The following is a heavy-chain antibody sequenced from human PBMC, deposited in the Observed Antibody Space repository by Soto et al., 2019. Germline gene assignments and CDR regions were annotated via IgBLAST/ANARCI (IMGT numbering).Heavy chain of an antibody. J-gene: IGHJ6*02. CDR2: IIPIFGTA. Sequence: ASVKVSCKASGGTFSSYAISWVRQAPGQGLEWMGGIIPIFGTANYAQKFQGRVTITADESTSTAYMELSSLRSEDTAVYYCARVYDSSGYYYYYYGMDVWGQGTTVTVSS. D-gene: IGHD3-22*01. CDR1: GGTFSSYA. V-gene: IGHV1-69*13. CDR3: ARVYDSSGYYYYYYGMDV.